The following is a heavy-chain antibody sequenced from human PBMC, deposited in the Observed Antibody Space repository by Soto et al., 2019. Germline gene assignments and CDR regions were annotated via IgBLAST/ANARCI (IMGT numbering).Heavy chain of an antibody. J-gene: IGHJ6*03. CDR3: ARPHYGSGPAPNYMDV. CDR1: GFTFSSYG. D-gene: IGHD3-10*01. Sequence: GGSLRLSCAASGFTFSSYGMHWVRQAPGKGLEWVAVIWYDGSNKYYADSVKGRFTISRDNSKNTLYLQMNSLRAEDTAVYYCARPHYGSGPAPNYMDVWGKGTTVTVSS. V-gene: IGHV3-33*01. CDR2: IWYDGSNK.